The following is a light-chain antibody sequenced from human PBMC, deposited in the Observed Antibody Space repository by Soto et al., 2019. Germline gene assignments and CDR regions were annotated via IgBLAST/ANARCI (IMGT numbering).Light chain of an antibody. CDR3: LQDYNYPRT. Sequence: DIQMPQSPSTLSATAGDRVTITCRASQSISSWLAWYQHKPGKAPKLLIYDASNLDSGVPSRFSGSGSGTDFTLTISSLQPEDFATYYCLQDYNYPRTFGGGTKVDIK. J-gene: IGKJ4*01. V-gene: IGKV1-5*01. CDR1: QSISSW. CDR2: DAS.